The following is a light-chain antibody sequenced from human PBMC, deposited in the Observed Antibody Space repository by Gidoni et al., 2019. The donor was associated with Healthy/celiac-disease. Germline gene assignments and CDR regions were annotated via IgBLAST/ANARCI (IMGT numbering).Light chain of an antibody. CDR2: GAS. V-gene: IGKV3-15*01. CDR3: QQYNNWPPMYT. Sequence: EIVMTQSPATLSVSPGERATLSCRASQSVSSNLAWDQQKPGQAHRLLIYGASTRATGIPARFSGSGSGTEFTLTISSLQSEDFAVYYCQQYNNWPPMYTFGQGTKLEIK. J-gene: IGKJ2*01. CDR1: QSVSSN.